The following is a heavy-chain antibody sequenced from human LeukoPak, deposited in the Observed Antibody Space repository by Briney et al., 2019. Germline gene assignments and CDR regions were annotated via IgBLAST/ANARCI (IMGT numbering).Heavy chain of an antibody. CDR3: ARVFLLGWFDP. Sequence: GGSLRLSCAASGFTFSDYYMSWIRQAPGKGLKWVSYISSSGSTIYYADSVKGRFTISRDNAKNSLYLQMNSLRAEDTAVYYCARVFLLGWFDPWGQGTLVTVSS. CDR2: ISSSGSTI. CDR1: GFTFSDYY. J-gene: IGHJ5*02. D-gene: IGHD2-21*01. V-gene: IGHV3-11*01.